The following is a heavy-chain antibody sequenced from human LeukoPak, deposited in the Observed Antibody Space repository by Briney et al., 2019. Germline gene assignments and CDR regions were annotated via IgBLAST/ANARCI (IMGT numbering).Heavy chain of an antibody. J-gene: IGHJ4*02. CDR1: GFTFSSYA. V-gene: IGHV3-30-3*01. D-gene: IGHD6-13*01. CDR2: ISYDGSNK. Sequence: GGSLRLSCAASGFTFSSYAMHWVRQAPGKGLEWVAVISYDGSNKYYADSVKGRFTISRDNSKNTLYLQMNSLRAEDTAVYYCAREAPGKAAARGYFDYWGQGTLVTVSS. CDR3: AREAPGKAAARGYFDY.